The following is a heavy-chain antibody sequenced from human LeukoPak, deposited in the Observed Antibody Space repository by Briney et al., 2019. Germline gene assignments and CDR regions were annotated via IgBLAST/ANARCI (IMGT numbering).Heavy chain of an antibody. CDR3: ARDSRYSSSWACPFDY. D-gene: IGHD6-13*01. CDR2: IYYSGGT. CDR1: GGSISSGDYY. V-gene: IGHV4-30-4*08. Sequence: PSQTLSLTCTVSGGSISSGDYYWRWIRQPPGKGLEWLGYIYYSGGTYYNPSLKSRVTISVDTSKNQFSLKLSSVTAADTAVYYCARDSRYSSSWACPFDYWGQGTLVTVSS. J-gene: IGHJ4*02.